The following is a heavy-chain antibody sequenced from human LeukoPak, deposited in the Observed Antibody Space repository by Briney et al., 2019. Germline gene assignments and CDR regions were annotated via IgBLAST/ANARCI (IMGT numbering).Heavy chain of an antibody. Sequence: ASVKVSCKASGYTFTSYGISWVRQAPGQGLEWMGWISAYNGNTNYAQKLQGRVTMTTDTSTSTAYMELRSLRSDDTAVYYCARTYCSDDCYGSDYWGQGTLVTVSS. J-gene: IGHJ4*02. V-gene: IGHV1-18*01. CDR1: GYTFTSYG. CDR3: ARTYCSDDCYGSDY. CDR2: ISAYNGNT. D-gene: IGHD2-21*02.